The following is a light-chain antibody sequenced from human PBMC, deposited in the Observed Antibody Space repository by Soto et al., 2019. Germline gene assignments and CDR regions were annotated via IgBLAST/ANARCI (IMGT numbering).Light chain of an antibody. V-gene: IGLV2-8*01. CDR2: EVS. CDR1: NSAVGNHNY. CDR3: TSYAGSNTYV. Sequence: QSVLTQAPPAAGAPGESVTISFPRNNSAVGNHNYVYWYQHHPGKAPKLMIYEVSKWPSGVPDRFSGSKSGNTASLTVSGLQAEDEADYYCTSYAGSNTYVFGTGTKVTVL. J-gene: IGLJ1*01.